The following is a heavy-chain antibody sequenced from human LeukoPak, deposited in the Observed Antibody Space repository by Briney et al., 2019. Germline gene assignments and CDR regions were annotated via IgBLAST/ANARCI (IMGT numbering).Heavy chain of an antibody. D-gene: IGHD4-11*01. CDR2: ISAHNGNT. CDR1: GYSFTNYG. V-gene: IGHV1-18*01. CDR3: ARAETTLLLNY. J-gene: IGHJ4*02. Sequence: GASVKVSCKASGYSFTNYGIIWVRQTPGQGLQWMGWISAHNGNTNYSQKLQGRVTLTTATSTSTVYMELRSLTSNDTAVYYCARAETTLLLNYWGQGTLVTVSS.